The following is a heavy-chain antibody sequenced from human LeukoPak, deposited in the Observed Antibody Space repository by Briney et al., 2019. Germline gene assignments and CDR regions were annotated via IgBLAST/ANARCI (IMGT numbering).Heavy chain of an antibody. CDR3: ARVPSDNVVVEPATPDF. J-gene: IGHJ4*02. CDR2: ISSRSTYI. CDR1: GFTFSSFS. V-gene: IGHV3-21*01. Sequence: GGSLRLSCAASGFTFSSFSMNWVRQAPGKGLEWVSSISSRSTYIYYADSVRGRFTISRDNAKNSLYLQMNSLRAEDTAVYYCARVPSDNVVVEPATPDFWGQGTLVTVSS. D-gene: IGHD2-15*01.